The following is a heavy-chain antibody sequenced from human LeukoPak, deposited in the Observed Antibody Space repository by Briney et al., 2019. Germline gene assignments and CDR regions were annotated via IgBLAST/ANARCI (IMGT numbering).Heavy chain of an antibody. D-gene: IGHD3-22*01. V-gene: IGHV1-69*04. CDR1: GGTFSSYA. CDR2: IIPILGIA. Sequence: SACPSPKASGGTFSSYATSWVRQAPGQGLEWMGRIIPILGIANYAQKYQGRLTSTADKSTSTAYMELCGLRSEDTAVYYCARARLYDSRPQWGEYFQHWGQGTLVTVSS. J-gene: IGHJ1*01. CDR3: ARARLYDSRPQWGEYFQH.